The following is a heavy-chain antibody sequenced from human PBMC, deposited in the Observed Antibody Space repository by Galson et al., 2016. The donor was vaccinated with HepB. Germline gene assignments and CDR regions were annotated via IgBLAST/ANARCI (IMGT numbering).Heavy chain of an antibody. D-gene: IGHD2-8*02. J-gene: IGHJ6*02. CDR2: ISTYSGNT. CDR1: GYTFTTHG. V-gene: IGHV1-18*01. CDR3: ARAGNGGVTSLMDV. Sequence: SVKVSCKASGYTFTTHGFSWVRQAPGQGLEWMGWISTYSGNTDYAEKFQGRVTMTTDTSTSTAYMELRSLRSDDTAVYYCARAGNGGVTSLMDVWGRGTTVTVSS.